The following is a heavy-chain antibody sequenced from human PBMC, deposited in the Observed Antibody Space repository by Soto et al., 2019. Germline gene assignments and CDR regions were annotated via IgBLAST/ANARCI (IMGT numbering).Heavy chain of an antibody. J-gene: IGHJ5*02. CDR3: ARGQKYSSSWYENWFDP. CDR2: IIPIFGTA. D-gene: IGHD6-13*01. V-gene: IGHV1-69*13. Sequence: SVKVSCKASGGTFSSYAISWVRQAPGQGLEWMGGIIPIFGTANYAQKFQGRVTITADESTSTAYMELSSLRSEDTAVYYCARGQKYSSSWYENWFDPWGQGTLVTVSS. CDR1: GGTFSSYA.